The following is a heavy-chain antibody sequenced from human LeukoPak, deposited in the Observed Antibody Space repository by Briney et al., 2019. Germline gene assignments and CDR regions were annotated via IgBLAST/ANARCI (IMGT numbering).Heavy chain of an antibody. Sequence: PLSSVTVSCKASGHTFTAYYIHWVRQVPGQGLEWMGWIHPGTGDTNYAQKFQGRATVSRDTSISTAYMELSRLRYDDTAVYYCGSYASAYNWVKVWGQGTPVTVSS. V-gene: IGHV1-2*02. CDR1: GHTFTAYY. D-gene: IGHD3-16*01. CDR3: GSYASAYNWVKV. CDR2: IHPGTGDT. J-gene: IGHJ4*02.